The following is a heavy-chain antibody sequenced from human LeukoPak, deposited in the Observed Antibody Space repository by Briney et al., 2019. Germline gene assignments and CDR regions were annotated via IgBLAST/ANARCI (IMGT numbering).Heavy chain of an antibody. CDR2: ISSSSGSSYI. J-gene: IGHJ4*02. V-gene: IGHV3-21*01. Sequence: GGSLRLSCAASGFTLSSYSMNWVRQAPGKGLEWVSSISSSSGSSYIDYADSVQGRFTISRDNAKNSLYQQMNSLRAEDTAVYYCARDQLGYDSSGNYDYWGQGTLVTVSS. D-gene: IGHD3-22*01. CDR3: ARDQLGYDSSGNYDY. CDR1: GFTLSSYS.